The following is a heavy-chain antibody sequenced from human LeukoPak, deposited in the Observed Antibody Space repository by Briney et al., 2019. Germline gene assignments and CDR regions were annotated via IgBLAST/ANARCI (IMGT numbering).Heavy chain of an antibody. V-gene: IGHV4-39*01. D-gene: IGHD1-26*01. CDR1: GGSISRSSYY. Sequence: PSETLSLTCTVSGGSISRSSYYWGWIRQPPGKGLEWIGSIYYSGSTYYNPSLKSRVTMSVDTSKNQFSVQLSSVTAADTAVYYCARPPIWSGSRDWFDPWGQGTLVTVSS. CDR3: ARPPIWSGSRDWFDP. CDR2: IYYSGST. J-gene: IGHJ5*02.